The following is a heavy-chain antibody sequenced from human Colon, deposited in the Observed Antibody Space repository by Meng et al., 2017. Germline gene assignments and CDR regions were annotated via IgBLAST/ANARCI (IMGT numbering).Heavy chain of an antibody. CDR2: VYYDGTT. Sequence: QVQRQDSGPGLGRPSETLSLTCTVSGDSVNNRTYYWTWIRQPPEKGLEWIGYVYYDGTTNYNPFLESRLTMSIDTSKNQFSLKLSSVTAADTAVYYCARDWGSGTPYWGQGTLVTVSS. V-gene: IGHV4-61*01. J-gene: IGHJ4*02. CDR1: GDSVNNRTYY. CDR3: ARDWGSGTPY. D-gene: IGHD3-10*01.